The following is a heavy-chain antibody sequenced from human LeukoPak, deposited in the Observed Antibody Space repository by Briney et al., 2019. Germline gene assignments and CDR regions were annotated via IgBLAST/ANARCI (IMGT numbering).Heavy chain of an antibody. D-gene: IGHD6-6*01. V-gene: IGHV3-30*02. J-gene: IGHJ4*02. CDR3: AKAIHSSSSGVVDY. CDR2: IRFDGSNK. Sequence: GGSLRLSCAASGFIFSNYAMHWVRQAPGKGLEWVTFIRFDGSNKYYAESVKGRFTISRDNSKNTLYLQMNSLRAEDTAVYYCAKAIHSSSSGVVDYWGQGTLVTVSS. CDR1: GFIFSNYA.